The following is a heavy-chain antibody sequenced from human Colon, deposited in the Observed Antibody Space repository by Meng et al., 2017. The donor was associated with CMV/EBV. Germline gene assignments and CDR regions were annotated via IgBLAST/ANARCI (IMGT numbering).Heavy chain of an antibody. V-gene: IGHV4-4*07. Sequence: VPLGVSGPGLVNPSETLSLPCTVLGASLTGYYWSWIRQPAGKGLEWIGRVYISGNTNYNPSLKSRVTMSIDTSKNQLSLNIRSVTAADTAVYCCARDSNLSGLAYWGQGTLVTVSS. J-gene: IGHJ4*02. CDR2: VYISGNT. D-gene: IGHD3-10*01. CDR3: ARDSNLSGLAY. CDR1: GASLTGYY.